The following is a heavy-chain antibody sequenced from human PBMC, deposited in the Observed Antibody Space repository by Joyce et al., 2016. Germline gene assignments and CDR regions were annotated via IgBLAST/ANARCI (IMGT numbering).Heavy chain of an antibody. CDR2: ISASGGST. J-gene: IGHJ4*02. V-gene: IGHV3-23*01. D-gene: IGHD3-3*01. Sequence: EVQLLESGGGLVQPGGSLRLSCAASGFTFSSYAMSCVRQAPGKGLGWVATISASGGSTYYADSVKGRFTISRDNSEDSLYLHMNSLRAEDTAVYYCATWAPTNYEFWSGYSYYFDNWGQGTLVTVSS. CDR3: ATWAPTNYEFWSGYSYYFDN. CDR1: GFTFSSYA.